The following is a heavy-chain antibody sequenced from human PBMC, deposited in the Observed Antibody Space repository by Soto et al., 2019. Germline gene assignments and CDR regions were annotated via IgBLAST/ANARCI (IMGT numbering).Heavy chain of an antibody. D-gene: IGHD2-15*01. CDR2: ISYDGSNK. V-gene: IGHV3-30*18. CDR1: GFTFSSYG. CDR3: AKDLRYSSQYYYYYGMDV. Sequence: GGSLRLSCAASGFTFSSYGMHWVRQAPGKGLEWVAVISYDGSNKYYADSVKGRFTISRDNSKNTLYLQMNSLRAEDTAVYYCAKDLRYSSQYYYYYGMDVWGQGTTVTVYS. J-gene: IGHJ6*02.